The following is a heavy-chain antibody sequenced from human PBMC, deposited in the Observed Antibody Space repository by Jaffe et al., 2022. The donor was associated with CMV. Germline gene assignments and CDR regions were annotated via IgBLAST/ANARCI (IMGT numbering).Heavy chain of an antibody. V-gene: IGHV1-2*04. J-gene: IGHJ3*02. Sequence: QVQLVQSGAEVKKPGASVKVSCKASGYTFTGYYMHWVRQAPGQGLEWMGWINPNSGGTNYAQKFQGWVTMTRDTSISTAYMELSRLRSDDTAVYYCARGRREERIVGATSAFDIWGQGTMVTVSS. CDR3: ARGRREERIVGATSAFDI. D-gene: IGHD1-26*01. CDR2: INPNSGGT. CDR1: GYTFTGYY.